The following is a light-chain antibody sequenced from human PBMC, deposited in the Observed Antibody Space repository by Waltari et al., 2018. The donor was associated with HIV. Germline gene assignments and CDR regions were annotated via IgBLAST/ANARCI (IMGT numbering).Light chain of an antibody. CDR2: EVS. J-gene: IGLJ3*02. V-gene: IGLV2-14*01. CDR3: SSYTSSSTLV. CDR1: SSDVGGYNY. Sequence: QSALTQPASVSGSPGQSITISCTGTSSDVGGYNYVSWYQQHPGKAPQLMIYEVSKRPSGVSNRFSGSKSGNTASLTISVLQAEDEADYYCSSYTSSSTLVFGGGTKLTVL.